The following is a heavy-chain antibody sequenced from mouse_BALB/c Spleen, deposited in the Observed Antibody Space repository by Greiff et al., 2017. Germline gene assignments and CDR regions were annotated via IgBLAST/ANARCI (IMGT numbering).Heavy chain of an antibody. CDR2: ISSGGSYT. J-gene: IGHJ4*01. Sequence: EVQRVESGGGLVKPGGSLKLSCAASGFTFSSYTMSWVRQTPEKRLEWVATISSGGSYTYYPDSVKGRFTISRDNAKNTLYLQMSSLKSEDTAMYYCTRDGDDAMDYWGQGTTVTVSS. CDR1: GFTFSSYT. V-gene: IGHV5-6-4*01. CDR3: TRDGDDAMDY.